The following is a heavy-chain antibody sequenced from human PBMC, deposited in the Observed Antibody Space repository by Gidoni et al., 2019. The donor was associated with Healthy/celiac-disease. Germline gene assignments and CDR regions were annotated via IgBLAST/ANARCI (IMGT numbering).Heavy chain of an antibody. J-gene: IGHJ4*02. CDR2: ISGSGGST. CDR3: LRYCSGGSCYRAFDY. V-gene: IGHV3-23*01. D-gene: IGHD2-15*01. CDR1: GFTFSSYA. Sequence: EVQLLESGGGLVQPGWSLRLSCAASGFTFSSYAMSWVRQAPGKGLEWVSAISGSGGSTYYADSVKGRFTISRDNSKNTLYLQMNSLRAEDTAVYYCLRYCSGGSCYRAFDYWGQGTLVTVSS.